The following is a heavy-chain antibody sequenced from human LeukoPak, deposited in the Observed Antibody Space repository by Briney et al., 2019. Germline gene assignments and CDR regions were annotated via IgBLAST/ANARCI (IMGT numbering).Heavy chain of an antibody. CDR2: ISAYNGNT. D-gene: IGHD1-26*01. CDR1: GYTFTSYV. Sequence: ASVKVSRKASGYTFTSYVISWVRQAPGQGLEWMGWISAYNGNTNYAQKLQGRVTMTTDTSTSTAHMEMRSLRYDDTAVYYCARGYCGSYFDAFDIWGQGTMVTVSS. CDR3: ARGYCGSYFDAFDI. V-gene: IGHV1-18*01. J-gene: IGHJ3*02.